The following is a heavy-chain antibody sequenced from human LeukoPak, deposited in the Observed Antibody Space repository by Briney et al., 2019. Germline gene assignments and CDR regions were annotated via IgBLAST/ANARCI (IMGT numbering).Heavy chain of an antibody. CDR2: ISSSSSYI. CDR1: GFTFSSYS. Sequence: GGSLRLSCAASGFTFSSYSMNWVRQAPGKGLDWVSSISSSSSYIYYADSVKGRFTISRDNAKNSLYLQMNSLRAEDTAVYYCARDFSGDYYDSSGYYDFGIDYWGQGTLVTVSS. J-gene: IGHJ4*02. V-gene: IGHV3-21*01. D-gene: IGHD3-22*01. CDR3: ARDFSGDYYDSSGYYDFGIDY.